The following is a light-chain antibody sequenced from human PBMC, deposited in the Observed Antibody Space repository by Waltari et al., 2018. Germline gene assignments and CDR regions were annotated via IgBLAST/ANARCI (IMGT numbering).Light chain of an antibody. Sequence: QSALTQPAPVSGSPGQSLTIPCPGPSSDVGIYTLVPWYQYHPGKAPNLIIDEVTKRPSGFSNRFSGSKSGNTASLTISGLQPADEADYYCCSYAGGGTPNWVFGGGTKLTVL. CDR2: EVT. J-gene: IGLJ3*02. V-gene: IGLV2-23*02. CDR1: SSDVGIYTL. CDR3: CSYAGGGTPNWV.